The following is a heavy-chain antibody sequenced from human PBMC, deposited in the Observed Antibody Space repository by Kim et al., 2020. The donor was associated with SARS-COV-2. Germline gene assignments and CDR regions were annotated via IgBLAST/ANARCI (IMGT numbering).Heavy chain of an antibody. Sequence: GGSLRLSCAASGFTFSSYAMSWVRQAPGKGLEWVSAISGSGGSTYYADSVKGRFTISRDNSKNTLYLQMNSLRAEDTAVYYCANLELYWSSTSCRVPSVWGEGTLVTVST. J-gene: IGHJ4*02. CDR2: ISGSGGST. D-gene: IGHD2-2*01. CDR3: ANLELYWSSTSCRVPSV. V-gene: IGHV3-23*01. CDR1: GFTFSSYA.